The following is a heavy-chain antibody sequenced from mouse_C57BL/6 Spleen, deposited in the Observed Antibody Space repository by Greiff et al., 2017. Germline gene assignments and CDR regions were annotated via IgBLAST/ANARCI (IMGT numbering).Heavy chain of an antibody. J-gene: IGHJ4*01. CDR1: GYTFTSYW. CDR3: ARPITTVGGMDY. V-gene: IGHV1-7*01. Sequence: VQLHQSGAELAKPGASVKLSCKASGYTFTSYWMHWVKQRPGQGLEWIGYINTSSGYTKYNQKFKDKATLTADKASRTAYMQRSSLTYEDSAVYYCARPITTVGGMDYWGQGTSVTVSS. CDR2: INTSSGYT. D-gene: IGHD1-1*01.